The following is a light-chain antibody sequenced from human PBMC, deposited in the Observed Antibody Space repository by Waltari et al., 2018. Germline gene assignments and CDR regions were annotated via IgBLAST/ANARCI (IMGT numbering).Light chain of an antibody. CDR1: QRLRST. CDR3: QQYDYWPWT. V-gene: IGKV3D-15*01. CDR2: GTS. Sequence: EVVMTQSPVTLSLSPGESATLTCRASQRLRSTVAWFQQKPGQPTRLLSFGTSTRATGVPGRFSGSGSGTEFSLTISSLQPEDFATYYCQQYDYWPWTFGQGTRVEAK. J-gene: IGKJ1*01.